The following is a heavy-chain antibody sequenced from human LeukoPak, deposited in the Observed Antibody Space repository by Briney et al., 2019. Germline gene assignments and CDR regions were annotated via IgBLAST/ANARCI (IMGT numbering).Heavy chain of an antibody. CDR2: ISYDGSNK. CDR1: GFTFSSYG. Sequence: GGSLRLSCAASGFTFSSYGMHWVRQAPGKGLEWVAVISYDGSNKYYADSVKGRFTISRDNSKNTLYLQMNSLRAEDTAVYYCARDTYYYDSSGYYPTRNLDYWGQGTLVTASS. V-gene: IGHV3-30*03. CDR3: ARDTYYYDSSGYYPTRNLDY. D-gene: IGHD3-22*01. J-gene: IGHJ4*02.